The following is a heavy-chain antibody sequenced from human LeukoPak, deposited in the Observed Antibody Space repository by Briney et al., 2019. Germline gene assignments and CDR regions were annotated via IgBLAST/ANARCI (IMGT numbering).Heavy chain of an antibody. D-gene: IGHD6-19*01. J-gene: IGHJ4*02. V-gene: IGHV3-7*05. CDR2: IKPDGSEK. CDR1: GITFGSYW. CDR3: ARGRMAVAGSYEY. Sequence: PGGSLRLSCAASGITFGSYWMTWVRQAPGKGLECVANIKPDGSEKHYVDSVEGRFTISRDNAKNSLFLEMNSLRAEDTAVCYCARGRMAVAGSYEYWGQGTLVTVSS.